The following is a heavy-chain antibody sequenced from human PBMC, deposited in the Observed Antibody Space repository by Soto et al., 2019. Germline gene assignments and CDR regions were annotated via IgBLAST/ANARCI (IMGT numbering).Heavy chain of an antibody. CDR1: GYTFTSYD. V-gene: IGHV1-8*01. Sequence: GASVKVSCKACGYTFTSYDINWVRQATGQGLEWMGWMNPNSGNTGYAQKFQGRVTMTRNTSISTAYMELSSLRSEDTAVYYCARYALLAVAGTENYYYYMDVWGKGTTVTVSS. CDR3: ARYALLAVAGTENYYYYMDV. D-gene: IGHD6-19*01. J-gene: IGHJ6*03. CDR2: MNPNSGNT.